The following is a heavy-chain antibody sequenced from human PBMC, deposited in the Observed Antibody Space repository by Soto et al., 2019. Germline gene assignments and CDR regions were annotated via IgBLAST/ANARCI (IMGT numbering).Heavy chain of an antibody. D-gene: IGHD3-10*01. J-gene: IGHJ3*02. CDR3: ARVSRGELLMSGAFDI. CDR2: IIPIFGTA. CDR1: GGTFSSYA. V-gene: IGHV1-69*01. Sequence: QVQLVQSGAEVKKPGSSVKVSCKASGGTFSSYAISWVRQAPGQGLEWMGGIIPIFGTANYAQKFQGRVTITADESTSTAYRELSSLRSEDTAVYYCARVSRGELLMSGAFDIWGQGTMVTVSS.